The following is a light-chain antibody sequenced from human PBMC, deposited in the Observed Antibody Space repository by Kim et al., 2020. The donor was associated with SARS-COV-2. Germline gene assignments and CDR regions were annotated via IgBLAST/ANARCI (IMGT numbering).Light chain of an antibody. J-gene: IGKJ1*01. V-gene: IGKV1-5*03. Sequence: ASVEDRVTISCPASQILTSWLAWYQQKPGKAPKLLIYRASSLENGVTSRFSGSCSGTEFTLTISSLQPDDFGTYYCQQYSSYPLTFGQGTKVDIK. CDR2: RAS. CDR3: QQYSSYPLT. CDR1: QILTSW.